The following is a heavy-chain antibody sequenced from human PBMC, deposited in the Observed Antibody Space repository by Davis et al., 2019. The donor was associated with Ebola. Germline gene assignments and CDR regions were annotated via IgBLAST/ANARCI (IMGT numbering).Heavy chain of an antibody. Sequence: PGGSLRLSCAASGFTFRSYWMSWVRQAPGKGLEWVANIKEDGSETSFVDSVKGRFTISRDNAKNSLYLQMNSLRAEDTAVYYCARDVGVVPAAMTLDVWGPGTTVTVSS. CDR1: GFTFRSYW. CDR3: ARDVGVVPAAMTLDV. CDR2: IKEDGSET. D-gene: IGHD2-2*01. J-gene: IGHJ6*02. V-gene: IGHV3-7*01.